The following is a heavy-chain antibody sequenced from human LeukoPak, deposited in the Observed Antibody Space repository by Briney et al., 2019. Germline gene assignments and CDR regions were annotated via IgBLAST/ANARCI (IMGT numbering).Heavy chain of an antibody. V-gene: IGHV4-61*02. D-gene: IGHD3-22*01. Sequence: SETLSLTCTVSGGSISSGSYYWSWIRQPAGKGLEWIGRIYPSGSTNYNPSLKSRVTISVDTSKDQFSLKLSSVTAADTAVYYCARGNRNYYDSSGYQLEPHFDYWGQGTLVTVSS. CDR1: GGSISSGSYY. J-gene: IGHJ4*02. CDR2: IYPSGST. CDR3: ARGNRNYYDSSGYQLEPHFDY.